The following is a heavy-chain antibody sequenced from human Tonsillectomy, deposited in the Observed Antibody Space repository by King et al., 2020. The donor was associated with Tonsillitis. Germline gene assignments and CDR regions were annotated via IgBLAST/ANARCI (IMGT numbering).Heavy chain of an antibody. J-gene: IGHJ6*02. V-gene: IGHV3-9*01. CDR2: ITWNSGSI. CDR3: AKDIASSGWYGMAV. Sequence: VQLVESGGGLVQPGRSLRLSCAASGFTFDDYTMHWVRQAPGKGLEWVSGITWNSGSIGYVDSVKGRFTISRDNAKNSLYLQMNSLRPEDTALYYCAKDIASSGWYGMAVWGQGTTVTVSS. D-gene: IGHD6-19*01. CDR1: GFTFDDYT.